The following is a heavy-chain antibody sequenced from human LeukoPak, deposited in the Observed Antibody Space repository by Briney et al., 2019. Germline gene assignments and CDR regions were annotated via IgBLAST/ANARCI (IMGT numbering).Heavy chain of an antibody. CDR3: ATYSSGWFNFDY. Sequence: GGSLRLSCVVSGFTFSSHAMNWVRQAPGKGLEWVSSISGSGGSTYYADSVKGRFTISRDNSKNTLYLQMNSLRAEDTAVYYCATYSSGWFNFDYWGQGTLVTVPS. CDR2: ISGSGGST. V-gene: IGHV3-23*01. CDR1: GFTFSSHA. J-gene: IGHJ4*02. D-gene: IGHD6-19*01.